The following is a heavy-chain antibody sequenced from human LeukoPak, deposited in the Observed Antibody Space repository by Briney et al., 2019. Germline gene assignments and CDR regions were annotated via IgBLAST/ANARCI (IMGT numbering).Heavy chain of an antibody. CDR3: ARKQWLNS. D-gene: IGHD6-19*01. CDR1: GFTFSDYY. CDR2: ISGSGSNI. V-gene: IGHV3-11*04. Sequence: GGSLRLSCAASGFTFSDYYMSWIRQAPGKGLDWVPYISGSGSNIYSADSVKGRFTISRDNAKNSLYLHMNSLSAEDTAVYYCARKQWLNSWGQGTRVIVSS. J-gene: IGHJ5*02.